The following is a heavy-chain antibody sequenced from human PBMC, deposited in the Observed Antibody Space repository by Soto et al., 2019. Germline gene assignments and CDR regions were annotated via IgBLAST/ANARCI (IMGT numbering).Heavy chain of an antibody. CDR1: GYTFTSYD. CDR3: ARDRRGYSYGHYYYYGMDV. J-gene: IGHJ6*02. Sequence: EASVKVSCKASGYTFTSYDINWVRQATGQGLEWMGWMNPNSGNTGYAQKFQGRVTITADESTSTAYMELSSLRSEDTAVYYCARDRRGYSYGHYYYYGMDVWGQGTTVTVSS. CDR2: MNPNSGNT. D-gene: IGHD5-18*01. V-gene: IGHV1-8*01.